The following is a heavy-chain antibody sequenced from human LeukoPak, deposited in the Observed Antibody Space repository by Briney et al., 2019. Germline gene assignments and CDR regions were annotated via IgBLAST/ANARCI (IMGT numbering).Heavy chain of an antibody. CDR3: ARDSLPMAVTGPFDH. D-gene: IGHD6-19*01. CDR1: GFTVSSKY. J-gene: IGHJ4*02. V-gene: IGHV3-53*01. CDR2: IYSSGDT. Sequence: GGSLRLSCAASGFTVSSKYMSWVRQTPGKGLQWVALIYSSGDTYTADSVKGRFTISRDDSENTLYLQMDSLRAEDTAIYYCARDSLPMAVTGPFDHWGQGALVTVSS.